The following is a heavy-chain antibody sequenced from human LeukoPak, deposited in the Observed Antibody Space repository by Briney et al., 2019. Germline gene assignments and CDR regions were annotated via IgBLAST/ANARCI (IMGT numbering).Heavy chain of an antibody. CDR2: IKEDGSEK. J-gene: IGHJ6*02. V-gene: IGHV3-7*05. CDR1: GFTFRSYW. Sequence: GGSLRLSCAASGFTFRSYWMSWVRQAPGKGLEWVANIKEDGSEKYYVGSVKGRFTISRDNAKKSLYLQMNSLRVDDTAVYYCARGGYSYTWPPSYYYGMDVWGQGTTVTASS. CDR3: ARGGYSYTWPPSYYYGMDV. D-gene: IGHD3-16*02.